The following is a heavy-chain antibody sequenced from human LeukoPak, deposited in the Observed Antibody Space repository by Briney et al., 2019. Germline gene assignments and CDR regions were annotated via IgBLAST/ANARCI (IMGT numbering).Heavy chain of an antibody. J-gene: IGHJ6*02. Sequence: PGGSLRLSCAASGFRFSRFGMHWVRQAPGKGLEWVAFIRYDGSQKYYPDSVKGRFTISRDNSKDTLYLQMNSLRAEETAVYYCAKDVLVVGGEGYHYGMDVWGQGTTVIVSS. D-gene: IGHD2-21*01. CDR2: IRYDGSQK. CDR3: AKDVLVVGGEGYHYGMDV. V-gene: IGHV3-30*02. CDR1: GFRFSRFG.